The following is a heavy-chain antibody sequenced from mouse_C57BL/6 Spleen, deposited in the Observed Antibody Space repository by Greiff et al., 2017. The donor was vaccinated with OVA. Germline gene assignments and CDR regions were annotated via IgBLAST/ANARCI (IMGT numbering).Heavy chain of an antibody. V-gene: IGHV1-69*01. CDR3: ARGVYYDYGFAY. Sequence: VQLQQPGAELVMPGASVKLSCKASGYTFTSYWMHWVKQRPRQGLEWIGEIDPSDSYTNYNQKFKGKSTLTVDKSSSTAYMQLSSLTSEDSAVYYCARGVYYDYGFAYWGQGTLVTVSA. CDR2: IDPSDSYT. J-gene: IGHJ3*01. CDR1: GYTFTSYW. D-gene: IGHD2-4*01.